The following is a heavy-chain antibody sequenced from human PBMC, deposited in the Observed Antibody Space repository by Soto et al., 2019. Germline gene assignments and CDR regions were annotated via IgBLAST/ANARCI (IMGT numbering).Heavy chain of an antibody. Sequence: QVQLVQSGAEVKKPGSSVKVSCKASGGTFSSYAISWVRQAPGQGLEWMGGIIPIFGTANYAQKFQGRVTITADESTSTAYMELSSLRSEDTAVYYCARGRLKGLWFGEYQPYFDYWGQGTLVTVSS. J-gene: IGHJ4*02. CDR2: IIPIFGTA. V-gene: IGHV1-69*01. CDR3: ARGRLKGLWFGEYQPYFDY. CDR1: GGTFSSYA. D-gene: IGHD3-10*01.